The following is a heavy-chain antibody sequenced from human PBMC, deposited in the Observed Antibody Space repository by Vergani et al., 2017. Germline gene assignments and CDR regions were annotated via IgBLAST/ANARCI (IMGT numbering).Heavy chain of an antibody. CDR2: IDEYGNRA. J-gene: IGHJ4*02. CDR1: GFSFNTYW. Sequence: EVQLVESGGGSVQSGGSLRLSCVASGFSFNTYWMHWVRQVPGKGLMWVARIDEYGNRATYGDFETGRFTISRDNAKNTVFLQMNSLRAEDTAVYYCASSKDPGTFDYWGQGTLVTVSS. D-gene: IGHD2-2*01. CDR3: ASSKDPGTFDY. V-gene: IGHV3-74*03.